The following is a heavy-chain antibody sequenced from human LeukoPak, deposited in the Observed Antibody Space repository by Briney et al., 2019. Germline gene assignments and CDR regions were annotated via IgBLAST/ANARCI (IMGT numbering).Heavy chain of an antibody. CDR2: MIPIFGTA. CDR1: GGTFSSYA. CDR3: ARVSPPVGSWVVGATAYYFDY. Sequence: SVKVSCKASGGTFSSYAISWVRQAPGQGREWMGGMIPIFGTAKYAQKFQGRVTITADESTSTAYMELSSLRSEDTAVYYCARVSPPVGSWVVGATAYYFDYWGQGTLVTVSS. V-gene: IGHV1-69*13. J-gene: IGHJ4*02. D-gene: IGHD1-26*01.